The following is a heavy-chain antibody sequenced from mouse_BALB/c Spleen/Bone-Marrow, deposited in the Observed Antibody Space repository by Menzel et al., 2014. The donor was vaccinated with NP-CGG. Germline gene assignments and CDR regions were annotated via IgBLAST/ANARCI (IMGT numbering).Heavy chain of an antibody. J-gene: IGHJ2*01. CDR2: FNPYNDGS. V-gene: IGHV1-14*01. CDR1: GYTSTSSV. D-gene: IGHD2-14*01. Sequence: EVKVVESGPELVKPGASVKMSCKASGYTSTSSVMHWVKQKPGQGLEWIGYFNPYNDGSKYNEKFKGKATLTSDKSSSTAYMELSSLTSEDSAVYYCAKGGNYRYDFDYWGQGTTLTVSS. CDR3: AKGGNYRYDFDY.